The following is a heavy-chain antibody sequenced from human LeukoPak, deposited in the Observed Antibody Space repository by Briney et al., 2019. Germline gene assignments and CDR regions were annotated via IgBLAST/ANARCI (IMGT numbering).Heavy chain of an antibody. D-gene: IGHD2-15*01. CDR3: ARGGCDGGSCLDYY. CDR2: INPSSGST. Sequence: ASVNVSCKASGYTFTSYYMHWVRQAPGQGLEWMAIINPSSGSTSYARKFQGRVTVTRDTSTSTVYMDLSSLRSEDTAVYYCARGGCDGGSCLDYYWGQGTLVTVSS. V-gene: IGHV1-46*01. CDR1: GYTFTSYY. J-gene: IGHJ4*02.